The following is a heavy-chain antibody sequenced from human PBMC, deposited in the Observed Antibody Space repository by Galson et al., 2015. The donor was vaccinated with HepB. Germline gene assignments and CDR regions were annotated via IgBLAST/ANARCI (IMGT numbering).Heavy chain of an antibody. V-gene: IGHV1-18*01. Sequence: SVKVSCKASGYTFTSHTLDWLRQAPGQGPEWVGRINTSNGQTDFAQKFQGRVTMTIETSTSTAYLELRSLSSDDTAVYYCARRNFDEAAFDYWGQGTLVTASS. CDR3: ARRNFDEAAFDY. D-gene: IGHD6-13*01. CDR2: INTSNGQT. J-gene: IGHJ4*02. CDR1: GYTFTSHT.